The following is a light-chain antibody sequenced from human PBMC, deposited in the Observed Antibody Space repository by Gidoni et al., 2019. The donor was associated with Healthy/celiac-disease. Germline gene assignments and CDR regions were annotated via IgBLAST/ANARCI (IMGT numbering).Light chain of an antibody. J-gene: IGKJ1*01. CDR3: QQYYSTPRT. CDR2: WAS. V-gene: IGKV4-1*01. Sequence: DIVMTQSPDSLAVYLGERATINCKSSQSVLYRSNNQNYLAWYQQKPGQPPKLLIYWASTRESGVPDRFSGSGSGTDFTLTISRLQAEDVAVYYCQQYYSTPRTFGQGTKVEIK. CDR1: QSVLYRSNNQNY.